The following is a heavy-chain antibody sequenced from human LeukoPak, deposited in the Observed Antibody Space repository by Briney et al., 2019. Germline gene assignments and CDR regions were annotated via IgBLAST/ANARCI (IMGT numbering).Heavy chain of an antibody. CDR1: GYTFTDYY. CDR2: VDPEDGET. D-gene: IGHD3-10*01. CDR3: ATSVRGPSPLLYYYYYMDV. Sequence: ASVKVSCKVSGYTFTDYYMHWVQQAPGKGLEWMGLVDPEDGETIHAEKFQGRVTVTADTSTDTAYMELSSLRSEDTAVYYCATSVRGPSPLLYYYYYMDVWGKGTTVTVSS. V-gene: IGHV1-69-2*01. J-gene: IGHJ6*03.